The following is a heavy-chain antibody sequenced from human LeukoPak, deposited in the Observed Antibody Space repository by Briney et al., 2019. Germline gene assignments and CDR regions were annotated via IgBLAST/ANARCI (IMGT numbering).Heavy chain of an antibody. J-gene: IGHJ4*02. CDR2: IYYSGST. CDR3: ARPHSSGWYGAFDY. D-gene: IGHD6-19*01. V-gene: IGHV4-59*12. Sequence: KPSETLSLTCTVSGGSISSYYWSWIRQPPGKGLEWIGDIYYSGSTNYNPSLKSRVTTSIDTSKNQFSLKLSSVTAADTAVYYCARPHSSGWYGAFDYWGQGTLVTVSS. CDR1: GGSISSYY.